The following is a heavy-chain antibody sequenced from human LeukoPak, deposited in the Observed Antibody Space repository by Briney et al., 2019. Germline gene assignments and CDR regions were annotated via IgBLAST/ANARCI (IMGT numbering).Heavy chain of an antibody. CDR3: ARRGAALTY. CDR1: GFTFSSYA. Sequence: GGSLRLSCAASGFTFSSYAMSWVRQAPGKGLEWVSDISGSGGTTYYADSVEGRFAISRDNSKNTVYLQMGSLRAEDTAVYYCARRGAALTYWGQGTLVTVSS. CDR2: ISGSGGTT. V-gene: IGHV3-23*01. D-gene: IGHD2-15*01. J-gene: IGHJ4*02.